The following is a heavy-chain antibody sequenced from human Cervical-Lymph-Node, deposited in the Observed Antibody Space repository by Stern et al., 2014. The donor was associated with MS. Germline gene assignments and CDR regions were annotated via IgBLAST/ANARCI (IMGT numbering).Heavy chain of an antibody. CDR1: GYTFTSYA. CDR3: GRGQQSFDP. D-gene: IGHD6-13*01. J-gene: IGHJ5*02. V-gene: IGHV1-3*04. Sequence: MQLVESGAEVKKPGASVKVSCKASGYTFTSYAIHWVRQAPGQRLEWMGRSNTANGDTYYSEKFQGRVTFTRDTSANTAYMELFSLTSEDTTVYYCGRGQQSFDPWGQGTLVTVSA. CDR2: SNTANGDT.